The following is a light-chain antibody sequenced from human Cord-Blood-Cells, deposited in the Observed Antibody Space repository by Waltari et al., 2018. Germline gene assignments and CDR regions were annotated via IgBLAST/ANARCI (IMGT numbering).Light chain of an antibody. CDR2: GGS. J-gene: IGKJ2*01. Sequence: EIVLTQSPGTLSLSPGERATLSCSASQSVSSSYLAWYQQKPGQAPRLLIYGGSSRATGIPDRFSGSGYGTDFTLTISRLEPEDFAVYYCQQYGSSLYTFGQGTKLEIK. CDR3: QQYGSSLYT. V-gene: IGKV3-20*01. CDR1: QSVSSSY.